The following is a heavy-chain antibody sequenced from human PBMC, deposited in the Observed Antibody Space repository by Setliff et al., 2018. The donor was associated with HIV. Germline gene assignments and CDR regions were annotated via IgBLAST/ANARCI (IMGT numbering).Heavy chain of an antibody. CDR1: GGSISSTSYY. D-gene: IGHD1-26*01. V-gene: IGHV3-23*01. CDR3: AKPLTQWGVSPYHYAVDV. J-gene: IGHJ6*02. Sequence: ETLSLTCTVSGGSISSTSYYWGWIRQPPGTGLEWVSAIGGSTGSTYYADSVKGRFTISTDNSKNTLYLQMNSLRAEDTAVYYCAKPLTQWGVSPYHYAVDVWGQGTTVTVS. CDR2: IGGSTGST.